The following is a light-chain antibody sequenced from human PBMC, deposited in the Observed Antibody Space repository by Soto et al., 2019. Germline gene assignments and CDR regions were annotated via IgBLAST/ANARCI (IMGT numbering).Light chain of an antibody. J-gene: IGKJ1*01. Sequence: DIVLTQSPGTLSLSPGDSATLSCRASQSLGTAYLAWYQQRPGQAPKLLIYAAFTRATGTPDRFSGGGSGTDFTLTISRVEPEDFAVYYCQQYGRTLPWTFGQGTKVEIK. CDR3: QQYGRTLPWT. CDR2: AAF. CDR1: QSLGTAY. V-gene: IGKV3-20*01.